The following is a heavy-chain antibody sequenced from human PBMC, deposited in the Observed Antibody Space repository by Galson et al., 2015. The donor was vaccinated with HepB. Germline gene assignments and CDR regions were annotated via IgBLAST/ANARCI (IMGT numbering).Heavy chain of an antibody. Sequence: SVKVSCKASGYTFTSYAMNWVRQAPGQGLEWMGWINTDTGNPTYVQGFTGRLVFSLYTSVSTAYLQISSLKPEDTAVYYCARDPRGSAWGGIDSWGQGTLVTVSS. CDR1: GYTFTSYA. D-gene: IGHD6-19*01. J-gene: IGHJ4*02. CDR2: INTDTGNP. CDR3: ARDPRGSAWGGIDS. V-gene: IGHV7-4-1*02.